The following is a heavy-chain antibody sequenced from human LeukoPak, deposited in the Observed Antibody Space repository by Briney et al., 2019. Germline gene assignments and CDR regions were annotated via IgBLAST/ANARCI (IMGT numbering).Heavy chain of an antibody. J-gene: IGHJ4*02. CDR3: ARESGGHDY. V-gene: IGHV3-23*01. CDR2: ISGSGDTT. CDR1: GITFSSFA. D-gene: IGHD1-1*01. Sequence: PGGSLRLSCAASGITFSSFAMTWLRQAPGKGLEWVSVISGSGDTTYYADSVKGRFTISRDNSKNTLYLQMNSLRVEDTAIYHRARESGGHDYWGQGTLVTVSS.